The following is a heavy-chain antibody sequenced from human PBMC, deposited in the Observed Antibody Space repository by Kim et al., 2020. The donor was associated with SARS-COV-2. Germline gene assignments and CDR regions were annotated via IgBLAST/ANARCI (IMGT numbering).Heavy chain of an antibody. CDR2: ILNSGTIT. V-gene: IGHV3-23*01. CDR3: VKEVRSGGGH. CDR1: GFTFSTYA. D-gene: IGHD3-16*01. Sequence: LSLTCAASGFTFSTYAMSWFRQAPGKGLEWVSAILNSGTITYYADSVKGRFTISRDNSKNTQYLQMNSLRVEDTAVYYCVKEVRSGGGHWGQGTLVTVSS. J-gene: IGHJ4*02.